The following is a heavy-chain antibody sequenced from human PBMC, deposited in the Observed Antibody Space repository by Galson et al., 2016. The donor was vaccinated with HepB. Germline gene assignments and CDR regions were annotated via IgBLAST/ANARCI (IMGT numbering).Heavy chain of an antibody. Sequence: SETLSLTCTVSGDAISSYYWSWIRQPPRKRLQWIGNLDYSGYTNYNPSLKSRVTISVDTSKNQVSLDLSSVAAADAAVYYCARVLGWFGECWAFDYWGQGTVVTVSS. CDR2: LDYSGYT. D-gene: IGHD3-10*01. J-gene: IGHJ4*02. CDR1: GDAISSYY. CDR3: ARVLGWFGECWAFDY. V-gene: IGHV4-59*01.